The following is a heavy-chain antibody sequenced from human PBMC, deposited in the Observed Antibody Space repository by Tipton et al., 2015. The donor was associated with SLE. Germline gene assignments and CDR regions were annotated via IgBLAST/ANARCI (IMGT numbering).Heavy chain of an antibody. Sequence: QVQLVQSGAEVKRPGSSVKVSCKASGGTFSTYVINWVRQAPGQGLEWMGGIMPIFGTANNAQNFQGRVTITADDSTSTAYMELSGLRSEDTAVYYCASGAAAARQVAGDRENFYYFGMDVWGQGTTVTVSS. CDR3: ASGAAAARQVAGDRENFYYFGMDV. CDR1: GGTFSTYV. J-gene: IGHJ6*02. CDR2: IMPIFGTA. V-gene: IGHV1-69*01. D-gene: IGHD6-25*01.